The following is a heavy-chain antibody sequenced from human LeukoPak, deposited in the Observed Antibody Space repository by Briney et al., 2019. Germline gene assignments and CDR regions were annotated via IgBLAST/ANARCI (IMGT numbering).Heavy chain of an antibody. CDR2: TYQRSKWYN. CDR3: ARTVGGSSFRFDY. J-gene: IGHJ4*02. V-gene: IGHV6-1*01. Sequence: SQTLSLTCAISGDSVPSNRAARNWMRQSPSRDLNWLGRTYQRSKWYNVYAVSEKSRININTDTSKNQSSLQLNSVTPEDTAVYYCARTVGGSSFRFDYWGQGTLVTVSS. D-gene: IGHD2-15*01. CDR1: GDSVPSNRAA.